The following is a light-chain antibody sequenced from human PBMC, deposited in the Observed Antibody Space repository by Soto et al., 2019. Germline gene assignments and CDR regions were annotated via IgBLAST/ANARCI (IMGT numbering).Light chain of an antibody. CDR1: SSDVGGHNY. CDR2: NVS. V-gene: IGLV2-14*03. Sequence: QSALTQPASVSGSPGQSITISCTGTSSDVGGHNYVSWYQQHPGKAPKLIIYNVSNRPSGVSNRFSGSKSGNTASLTISGLQAEDEADYYCSSYTNSDTLVFGGGIKLTVL. J-gene: IGLJ2*01. CDR3: SSYTNSDTLV.